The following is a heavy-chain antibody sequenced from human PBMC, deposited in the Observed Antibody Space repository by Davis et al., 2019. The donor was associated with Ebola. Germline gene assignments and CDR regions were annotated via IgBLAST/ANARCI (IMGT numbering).Heavy chain of an antibody. Sequence: SETLSLTCAVYGGSFSGYYWSWIRQPPGKGLEWIGYFHYSGSTIYNPSLKSRVTMSVATSKKQFSLNLGPVTAADTAVYYCARDGYNADAFDIWGQGAMVTVSS. V-gene: IGHV4-59*01. CDR1: GGSFSGYY. D-gene: IGHD5-24*01. CDR2: FHYSGST. CDR3: ARDGYNADAFDI. J-gene: IGHJ3*02.